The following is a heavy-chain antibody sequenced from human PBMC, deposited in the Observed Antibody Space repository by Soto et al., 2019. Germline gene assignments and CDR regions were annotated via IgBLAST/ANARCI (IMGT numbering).Heavy chain of an antibody. J-gene: IGHJ4*02. Sequence: QVQLQQWGAGLLKPSETLSLTCAVYGGSFSGYSWTWIRQSPGKGLEWIGQINHSGSTNSNPSLNRRVTISLVTSKNQFSLELTSVTAADTAVYYCARGLFSENYYSGGWYYFDSWGQGTLVSVSS. CDR1: GGSFSGYS. CDR2: INHSGST. D-gene: IGHD1-26*01. CDR3: ARGLFSENYYSGGWYYFDS. V-gene: IGHV4-34*01.